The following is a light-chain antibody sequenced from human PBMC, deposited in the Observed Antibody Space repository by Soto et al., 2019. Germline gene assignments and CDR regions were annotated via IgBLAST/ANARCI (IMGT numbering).Light chain of an antibody. CDR2: DVT. CDR3: SSYTTSNTRQIV. CDR1: SSDVGGYNY. V-gene: IGLV2-14*03. J-gene: IGLJ1*01. Sequence: QSVLTQPASVSGSPGQATTISCTGTSSDVGGYNYVSWYQHHPGKAPKLIIYDVTNRPSGVSNPFSGSKSGNTASLTISGLQPEDEADYYCSSYTTSNTRQIVFGTGTKVPVL.